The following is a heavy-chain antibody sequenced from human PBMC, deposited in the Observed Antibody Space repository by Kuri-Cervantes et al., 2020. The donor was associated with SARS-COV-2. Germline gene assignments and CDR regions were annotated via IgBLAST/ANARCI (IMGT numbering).Heavy chain of an antibody. CDR1: GGTFSSFA. V-gene: IGHV1-18*01. J-gene: IGHJ4*02. CDR3: ARGYGSRSSFDY. Sequence: ASVKVSCKASGGTFSSFAISWVRQAPGQGLEWMGWISTYYGDTDYAQGFQDRVTMTTDTSTSTAYMELKSLRSDDTAVYYCARGYGSRSSFDYWGQGTLVTVSS. D-gene: IGHD6-13*01. CDR2: ISTYYGDT.